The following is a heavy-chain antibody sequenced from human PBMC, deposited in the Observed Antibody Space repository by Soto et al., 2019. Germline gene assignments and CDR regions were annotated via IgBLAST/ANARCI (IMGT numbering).Heavy chain of an antibody. CDR1: GGSISSSSYY. D-gene: IGHD3-3*01. CDR3: ARTYYDFWSGYTGPHDYYFDY. CDR2: IYYSGST. V-gene: IGHV4-39*01. J-gene: IGHJ4*02. Sequence: PSETLSLTCTVSGGSISSSSYYWGWIRQPPGKGLEWIGSIYYSGSTYYNPSLKSRVTISVDTSKNQFSLKLSSVTAADTAVYYFARTYYDFWSGYTGPHDYYFDYWGQGTLVTVSS.